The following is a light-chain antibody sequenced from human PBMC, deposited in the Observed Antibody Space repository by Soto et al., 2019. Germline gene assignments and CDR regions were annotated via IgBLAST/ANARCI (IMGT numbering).Light chain of an antibody. Sequence: IVLTQSPGTLSLSPGERATLSCRASQSVNNNYLAWYQHKPGQSPRLLIYAASNSARGIPDRFGGSGSGTAFTLTVSRLEPEDFAVYYCQQYGSAPWTFGQGTKVEI. CDR2: AAS. CDR3: QQYGSAPWT. V-gene: IGKV3-20*01. J-gene: IGKJ1*01. CDR1: QSVNNNY.